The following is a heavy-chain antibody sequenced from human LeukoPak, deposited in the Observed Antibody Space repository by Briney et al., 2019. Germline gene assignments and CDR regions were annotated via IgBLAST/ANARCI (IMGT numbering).Heavy chain of an antibody. CDR3: ARARCWRMTTVTHVAFDI. V-gene: IGHV4-34*01. J-gene: IGHJ3*02. Sequence: PSETLSLTCAVYGGSFSGYYWSWIRQPPGKGLEWIGEINHSGSTNYNPSLKSRVTISVDTSKNQFSLKLSSVTAADTAVYYCARARCWRMTTVTHVAFDIWGQGTMVTVSS. D-gene: IGHD4-11*01. CDR1: GGSFSGYY. CDR2: INHSGST.